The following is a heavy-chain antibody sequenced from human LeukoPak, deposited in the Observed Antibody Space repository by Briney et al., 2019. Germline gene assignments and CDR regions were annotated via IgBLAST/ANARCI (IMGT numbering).Heavy chain of an antibody. CDR3: ARGPTISETGYFDY. V-gene: IGHV4-34*01. CDR2: VNHRGDT. Sequence: PSETLSLTCAVYGGSLSAYWSWIRQSPGKGLQWIAEVNHRGDTNYNPSVKGRVTIPVDTSKNQFSLKVTSLTAADTAVYYCARGPTISETGYFDYWGQGTLVTVSS. J-gene: IGHJ4*03. CDR1: GGSLSAY. D-gene: IGHD1-1*01.